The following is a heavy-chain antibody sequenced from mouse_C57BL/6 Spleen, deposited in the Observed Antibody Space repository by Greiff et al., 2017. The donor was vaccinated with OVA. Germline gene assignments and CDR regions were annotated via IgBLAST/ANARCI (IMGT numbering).Heavy chain of an antibody. CDR2: ISDGGSYT. V-gene: IGHV5-4*01. CDR3: AREGTMLFAY. CDR1: GFTFSGYA. Sequence: EVKLVESGGGLVKPGGSLKLSCAASGFTFSGYAMSWVRQTPEKRLEWVATISDGGSYTYYPDNVKGRFTISRDNAKNNLYLQMSHLKSEDTAMYYCAREGTMLFAYWGQGTLVTVSA. D-gene: IGHD1-1*02. J-gene: IGHJ3*01.